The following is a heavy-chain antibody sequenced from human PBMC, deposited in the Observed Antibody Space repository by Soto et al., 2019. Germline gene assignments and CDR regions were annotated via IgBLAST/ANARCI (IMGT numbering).Heavy chain of an antibody. V-gene: IGHV3-30*02. CDR1: GFIFSNNG. J-gene: IGHJ4*02. D-gene: IGHD3-10*02. Sequence: SXVSLRLSCVGSGFIFSNNGMHWVRLTPGKGLEWVAFMSYDGSDTFYADSVKGRFTISRDNSKNTLFLHMSNLRAEDTAMYYCTIVRVADSALDHWGQGTLVTVSS. CDR2: MSYDGSDT. CDR3: TIVRVADSALDH.